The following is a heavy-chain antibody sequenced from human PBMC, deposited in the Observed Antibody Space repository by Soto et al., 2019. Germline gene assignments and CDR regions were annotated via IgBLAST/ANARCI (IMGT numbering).Heavy chain of an antibody. CDR1: GFTFSSYA. V-gene: IGHV3-30-3*01. CDR2: ISYDGSNK. CDR3: ARVGYYDSSGYPYYFDY. Sequence: PGGSLRLSCAASGFTFSSYAMHWVRQAPGKGLEWVAVISYDGSNKYYADSVKGRFTISRDNSKNTLYLQMNSLRAEDTAVYYCARVGYYDSSGYPYYFDYWGQGTLVTVSS. J-gene: IGHJ4*02. D-gene: IGHD3-22*01.